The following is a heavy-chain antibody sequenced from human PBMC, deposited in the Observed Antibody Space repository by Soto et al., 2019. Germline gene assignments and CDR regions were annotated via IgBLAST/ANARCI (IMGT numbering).Heavy chain of an antibody. Sequence: QITLKESGPTLVKPTQTLTLTCTFSGFSFSTSGVGVGWIRQPPGKALEWLALIYWDDDKRYSPSLRSRLTITKDTSNIQVVLTMTNMDPVDTATYYCAHSLYYYDSSGYPPIRYLQHWGQGTLVTVSS. D-gene: IGHD3-22*01. CDR3: AHSLYYYDSSGYPPIRYLQH. CDR2: IYWDDDK. J-gene: IGHJ1*01. V-gene: IGHV2-5*02. CDR1: GFSFSTSGVG.